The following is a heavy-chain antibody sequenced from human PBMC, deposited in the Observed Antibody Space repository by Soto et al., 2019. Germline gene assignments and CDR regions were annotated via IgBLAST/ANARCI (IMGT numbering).Heavy chain of an antibody. V-gene: IGHV3-21*01. Sequence: EVQLVESGGGLVKPGGSLRLSCVTSGFTFSRNTMNWVRQVPGKGLEWVASITSSGSYVYYADSVKGRFSASRDNAKNSLSLQMDSLRPDDTAIYFCVKDEGIEAMDVWGQGTTVTVSS. CDR1: GFTFSRNT. CDR2: ITSSGSYV. J-gene: IGHJ6*02. D-gene: IGHD3-3*02. CDR3: VKDEGIEAMDV.